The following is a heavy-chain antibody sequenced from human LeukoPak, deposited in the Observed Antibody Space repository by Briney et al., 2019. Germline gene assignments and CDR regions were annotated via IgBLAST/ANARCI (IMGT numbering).Heavy chain of an antibody. J-gene: IGHJ4*02. CDR2: ISGSGGST. D-gene: IGHD1-26*01. V-gene: IGHV3-23*01. CDR1: GFTFSSYA. CDR3: AKQLRGATRVFDY. Sequence: GGSLSLSCAASGFTFSSYAMSWVRQAPGKWLEWVSAISGSGGSTYYADSVKGRFTISRDNSKNTLYLQMNSLRAEDTAVYYCAKQLRGATRVFDYWGQGTLVTVSS.